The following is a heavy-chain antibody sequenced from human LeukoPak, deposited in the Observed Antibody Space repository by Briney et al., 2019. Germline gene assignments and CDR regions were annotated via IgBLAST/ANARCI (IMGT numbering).Heavy chain of an antibody. Sequence: SETLSLTCTVFGGSISSYYWSWIRQPAGKGLEWIGRIYTSGSTNYNPSLKSRVTMSVDTSKNQFSLKLSSVTAADTAVYYCARGVAALGYNWFDPWGQGTLVTVSS. CDR3: ARGVAALGYNWFDP. CDR2: IYTSGST. J-gene: IGHJ5*02. D-gene: IGHD6-6*01. V-gene: IGHV4-4*07. CDR1: GGSISSYY.